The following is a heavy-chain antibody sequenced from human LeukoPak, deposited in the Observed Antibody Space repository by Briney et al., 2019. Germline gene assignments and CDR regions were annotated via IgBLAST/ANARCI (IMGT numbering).Heavy chain of an antibody. D-gene: IGHD6-13*01. CDR2: INPSGGST. CDR1: GYTFTSYY. CDR3: ASWSSWWDY. J-gene: IGHJ4*02. V-gene: IGHV1-46*01. Sequence: ASVKVSCKASGYTFTSYYMHWVRQAPGQGLEWMGIINPSGGSTSYAQKFQGRVTMTRDTSISTAYMELSRLRSDDTAVYYCASWSSWWDYWGQGTLVTVSS.